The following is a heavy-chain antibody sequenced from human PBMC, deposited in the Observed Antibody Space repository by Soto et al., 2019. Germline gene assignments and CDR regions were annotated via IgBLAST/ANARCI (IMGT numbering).Heavy chain of an antibody. Sequence: SETLSLTCTVSGGSISSGEYYWSWIRQPPGKGLEWIGYIYYSGSTYYNPSLKSRVTISVDTSKNQFSLKLSSVTAADTAVYYCAREPVDTAMVLWIDYWGQGTLVTVSS. CDR3: AREPVDTAMVLWIDY. V-gene: IGHV4-30-4*01. CDR1: GGSISSGEYY. D-gene: IGHD5-18*01. J-gene: IGHJ4*02. CDR2: IYYSGST.